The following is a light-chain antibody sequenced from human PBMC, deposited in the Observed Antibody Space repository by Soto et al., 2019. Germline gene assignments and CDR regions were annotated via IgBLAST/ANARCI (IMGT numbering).Light chain of an antibody. CDR2: DAS. J-gene: IGKJ2*01. CDR3: QQRSNWPPYT. CDR1: QSVSSY. Sequence: EIVLTQSPATLSLSPGERATLSCRASQSVSSYLAWYQQKPGQAPRSLIYDASNRATGIPARFSGSGSGTDFTLTISSLEPEDFAVYYCQQRSNWPPYTFGQGTKLEIK. V-gene: IGKV3-11*01.